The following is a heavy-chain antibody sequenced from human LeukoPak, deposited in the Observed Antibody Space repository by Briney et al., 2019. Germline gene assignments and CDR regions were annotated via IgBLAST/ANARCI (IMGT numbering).Heavy chain of an antibody. V-gene: IGHV1-2*02. CDR2: INPNSGDT. J-gene: IGHJ5*02. CDR1: GYTFTGYY. CDR3: ARDLHGSGSNWFDP. Sequence: ASVKVSCKASGYTFTGYYMHWVRQAPGQGLEGMGWINPNSGDTNYAQKFQGRVTMTRDTSISTAYMELSRLRSDDTAVYYCARDLHGSGSNWFDPWGQGTLVTVSS. D-gene: IGHD3-10*01.